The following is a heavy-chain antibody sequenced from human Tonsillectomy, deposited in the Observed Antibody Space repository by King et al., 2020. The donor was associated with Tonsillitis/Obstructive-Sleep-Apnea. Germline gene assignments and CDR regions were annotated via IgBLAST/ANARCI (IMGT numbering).Heavy chain of an antibody. D-gene: IGHD2-2*01. CDR1: GYSFTSYW. CDR3: ARSKDGYCSSTSCFGAFDI. V-gene: IGHV5-51*01. J-gene: IGHJ3*02. CDR2: IYPGDSDT. Sequence: QLVQSGAEVKKPGESLKLSCKGSGYSFTSYWIGWVRQMPGKGLEWMGIIYPGDSDTRYSPSFQGQVTISADKSISTAYLQWSSLKASDTAMYYCARSKDGYCSSTSCFGAFDIWGQGTMVTVSS.